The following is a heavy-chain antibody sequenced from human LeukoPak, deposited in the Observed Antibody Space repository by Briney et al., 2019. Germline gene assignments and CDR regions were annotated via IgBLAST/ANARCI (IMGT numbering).Heavy chain of an antibody. Sequence: ASVKVSCKASGYTFTSYDINWVRQATGQGLEWMGWMNPNSGNTGYAQKFQGRVTMTRNTSISTAYMELSSLRSEDMAVYYCAGRSIAARLFDPWGQGTLVTVSS. CDR1: GYTFTSYD. D-gene: IGHD6-6*01. V-gene: IGHV1-8*01. CDR3: AGRSIAARLFDP. CDR2: MNPNSGNT. J-gene: IGHJ5*02.